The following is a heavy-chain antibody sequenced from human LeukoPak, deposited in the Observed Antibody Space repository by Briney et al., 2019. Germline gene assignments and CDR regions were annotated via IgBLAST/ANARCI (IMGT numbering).Heavy chain of an antibody. CDR1: GYTFTSYG. Sequence: ASVKVSCKASGYTFTSYGTSWVRQAPGQGLEWMGWISAYNGNTNYAQKLQGRVTMTTDTSTSTAYMVLRSLRSDDTAVYDCARDRAVGGVIITSSLGYWGQGTLVTVSS. V-gene: IGHV1-18*01. D-gene: IGHD3-10*01. J-gene: IGHJ4*02. CDR2: ISAYNGNT. CDR3: ARDRAVGGVIITSSLGY.